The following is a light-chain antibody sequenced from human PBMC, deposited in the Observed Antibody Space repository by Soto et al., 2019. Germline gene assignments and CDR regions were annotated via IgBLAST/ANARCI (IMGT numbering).Light chain of an antibody. V-gene: IGKV3-20*01. J-gene: IGKJ1*01. CDR2: AAS. CDR3: QQYNNWPPAPRT. Sequence: EIVLTQSPGTLSLSPVERATLSFRSSQSLSSIYLAWYQQKPGQAPRLLIYAASSRATGIPDRFSASGSGTDFTLTISSLQSEDFAVYYCQQYNNWPPAPRTFGQGTKVDI. CDR1: QSLSSIY.